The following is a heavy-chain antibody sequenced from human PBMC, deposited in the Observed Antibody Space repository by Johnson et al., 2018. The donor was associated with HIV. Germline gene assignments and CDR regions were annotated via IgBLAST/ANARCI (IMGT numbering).Heavy chain of an antibody. CDR3: AREGYSSGHAGAFDL. CDR1: GFTFSNYG. Sequence: QVQLMESGGGVVQPGGSLRLSCAASGFTFSNYGMHWVRQAPGKGLEWVAFIQNDGSNKYYADSVKGRYTISRDNSRNTLDLQMDSLRAEDTAVYYCAREGYSSGHAGAFDLWGQGTVVTVSS. D-gene: IGHD5-18*01. V-gene: IGHV3-30*02. J-gene: IGHJ3*01. CDR2: IQNDGSNK.